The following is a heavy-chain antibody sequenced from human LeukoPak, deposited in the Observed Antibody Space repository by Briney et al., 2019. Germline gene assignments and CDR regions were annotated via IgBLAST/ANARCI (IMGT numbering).Heavy chain of an antibody. CDR2: IYYSGST. Sequence: SGTLSPTCTVSRDSSDNNGFYCGWIRQPPGKGLEWIGNIYYSGSTYYNPSLKSRVTTSVDTSKNQFSLKLSSVTAADTAVYYCARGTRGSDSSFDFWGQGTLVTVSS. V-gene: IGHV4-39*07. D-gene: IGHD1-1*01. J-gene: IGHJ4*02. CDR3: ARGTRGSDSSFDF. CDR1: RDSSDNNGFY.